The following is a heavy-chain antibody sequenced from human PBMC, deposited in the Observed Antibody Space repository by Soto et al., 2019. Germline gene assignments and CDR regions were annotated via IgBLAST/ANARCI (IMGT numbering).Heavy chain of an antibody. CDR3: TGPYPYYFDA. CDR1: GGSFSTYY. Sequence: QVQLQQWGAGLLKPSETLSLTCTVYGGSFSTYYWSWIRQPPGKGLEWIGEINHSGNTNYNPSRMGRVTMSVETSKNQFSLKLSSVTAADTAVYYCTGPYPYYFDAWGQGTLVTVSS. CDR2: INHSGNT. V-gene: IGHV4-34*01. J-gene: IGHJ4*02.